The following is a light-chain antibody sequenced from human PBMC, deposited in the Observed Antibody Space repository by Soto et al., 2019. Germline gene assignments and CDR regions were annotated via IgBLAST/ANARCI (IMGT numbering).Light chain of an antibody. CDR1: SSDIGNYNF. CDR2: EVS. CDR3: SSYTITTALV. V-gene: IGLV2-14*01. J-gene: IGLJ1*01. Sequence: QSVLTQPDSVSGSPGQSLTISCTGTSSDIGNYNFVSWYQHHPGKAPKLIISEVSTRPSGVSTRFSGSKSGNTASLTISGLQTDDEADYYCSSYTITTALVFGTGTKLTVL.